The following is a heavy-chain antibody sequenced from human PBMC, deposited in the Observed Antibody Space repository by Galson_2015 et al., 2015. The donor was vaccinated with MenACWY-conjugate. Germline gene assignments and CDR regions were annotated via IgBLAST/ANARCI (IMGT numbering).Heavy chain of an antibody. D-gene: IGHD6-6*01. J-gene: IGHJ4*02. Sequence: SLRLSCAAFGFAFSGSVLHWVRQASGKGLEWVGRIRGKGKSYATEYAASVKGRFIISRDDSRNTAYLQMNSLKTEDTAVYYCAKDLQIAARPLLDYWGQGTLVTVSS. CDR1: GFAFSGSV. CDR3: AKDLQIAARPLLDY. CDR2: IRGKGKSYAT. V-gene: IGHV3-73*01.